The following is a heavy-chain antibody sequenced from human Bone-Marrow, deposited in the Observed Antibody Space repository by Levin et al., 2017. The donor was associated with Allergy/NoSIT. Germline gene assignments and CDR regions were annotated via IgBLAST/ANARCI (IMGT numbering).Heavy chain of an antibody. CDR2: ISESGDIT. Sequence: PGGSLRLSCAASGFRFSDYAMNWVRQAPGKGLEWVSSISESGDITDYADSVKGRFAISRDNSRNTLFLQMNSLRPDDTAFYYCAKQYVVGGWGQGTLVTVSS. V-gene: IGHV3-23*01. J-gene: IGHJ4*02. D-gene: IGHD2-15*01. CDR3: AKQYVVGG. CDR1: GFRFSDYA.